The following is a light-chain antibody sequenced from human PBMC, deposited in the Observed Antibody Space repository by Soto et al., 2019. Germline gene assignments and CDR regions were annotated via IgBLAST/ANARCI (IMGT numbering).Light chain of an antibody. CDR3: LLHYGGAPL. CDR2: STN. Sequence: QAVVTQEPSLTVSPGGTVTLTCASNTGAVTSTNYPNWLQQKPGQAPRALIYSTNQKHSWTPARFSGSLLGGKAALTLSGVQPVDEADYYCLLHYGGAPLFGGGTKLTVL. J-gene: IGLJ3*02. CDR1: TGAVTSTNY. V-gene: IGLV7-43*01.